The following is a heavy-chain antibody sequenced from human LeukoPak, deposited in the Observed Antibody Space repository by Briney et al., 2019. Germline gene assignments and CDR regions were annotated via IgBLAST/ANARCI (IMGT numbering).Heavy chain of an antibody. J-gene: IGHJ4*02. D-gene: IGHD3-22*01. CDR3: AKNSRSSGYYLDY. Sequence: GGSLRLSCAAPGFTFSSFAMSWVRQAPGKGLGWVSTISGSGGSTSYADSVKGRFTISRDNSKNTLYLQMNSLRAEDTALYYCAKNSRSSGYYLDYWGQGTLVTVSS. CDR1: GFTFSSFA. V-gene: IGHV3-23*01. CDR2: ISGSGGST.